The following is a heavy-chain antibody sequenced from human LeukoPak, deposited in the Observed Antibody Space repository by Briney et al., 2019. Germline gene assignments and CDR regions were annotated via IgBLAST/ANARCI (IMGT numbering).Heavy chain of an antibody. CDR1: GFTFSSYA. V-gene: IGHV3-23*01. J-gene: IGHJ5*02. CDR3: AKTGPLIAAYNWFDP. CDR2: ISGSGGST. D-gene: IGHD6-13*01. Sequence: GGSMCLSCAASGFTFSSYAMSWVSQAPGKGLEWVSAISGSGGSTYYADSVKGRFTISRDNSKNTLYLQMNSLRAEDTAVYYCAKTGPLIAAYNWFDPLCQGTLASLSS.